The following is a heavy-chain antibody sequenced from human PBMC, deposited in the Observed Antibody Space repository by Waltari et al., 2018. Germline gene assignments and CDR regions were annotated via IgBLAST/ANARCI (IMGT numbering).Heavy chain of an antibody. CDR3: ASVAARTRTLDY. CDR1: GGSISSYY. V-gene: IGHV4-59*08. Sequence: QVQLQESGPGLVKPSETLSLTCTVSGGSISSYYWSWILQPPGKGLEWIGYIYYSGSTNYNPSLKSRVTISVDTSKNQFSLKLSSVTAADTAVYYCASVAARTRTLDYWGQGTLVTVSS. CDR2: IYYSGST. J-gene: IGHJ4*02. D-gene: IGHD6-6*01.